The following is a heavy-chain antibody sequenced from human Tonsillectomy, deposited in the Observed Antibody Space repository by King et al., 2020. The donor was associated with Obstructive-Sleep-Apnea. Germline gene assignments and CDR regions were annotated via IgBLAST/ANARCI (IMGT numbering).Heavy chain of an antibody. CDR3: TTVGAVVARTY. CDR2: IKSKSDGGTT. CDR1: GFTFSNAL. J-gene: IGHJ4*02. V-gene: IGHV3-15*01. D-gene: IGHD5-12*01. Sequence: VQLVESGGGLVKPGGSLRLSGAASGFTFSNALMSWVRPAPGEGLEWVGRIKSKSDGGTTDYAAPVEGRFTISRDDSKNTLYLQMNSLKTEETAVYYCTTVGAVVARTYWGQGTLVTVSS.